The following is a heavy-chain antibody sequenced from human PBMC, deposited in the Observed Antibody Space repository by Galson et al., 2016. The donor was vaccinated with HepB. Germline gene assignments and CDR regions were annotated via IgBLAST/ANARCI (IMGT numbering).Heavy chain of an antibody. CDR3: GRNKFSPDL. CDR1: GFTFNTYG. J-gene: IGHJ6*02. D-gene: IGHD2/OR15-2a*01. Sequence: SLRLSCAASGFTFNTYGMHWVRQAPGKGLEWVAVIYYDGVDKYYADSVKGRFTISRDNFQNTVWLQMSSLTVEDTAVYYCGRNKFSPDLWGQGTTVTVSS. CDR2: IYYDGVDK. V-gene: IGHV3-33*01.